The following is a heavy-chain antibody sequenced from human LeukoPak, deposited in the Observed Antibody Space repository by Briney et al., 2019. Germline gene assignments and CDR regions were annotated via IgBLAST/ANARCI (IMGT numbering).Heavy chain of an antibody. V-gene: IGHV3-7*05. CDR2: TKQDGSEK. CDR1: GLTFSRYW. J-gene: IGHJ4*02. D-gene: IGHD5-18*01. CDR3: ARGDSNY. Sequence: PGGSLRLSCAASGLTFSRYWMSWVRQAPGKGLEWVANTKQDGSEKNYVDSVKGRFTISRDNAKNSLYLQMNSLRAEDTAVYYCARGDSNYWGQGTLVTVSS.